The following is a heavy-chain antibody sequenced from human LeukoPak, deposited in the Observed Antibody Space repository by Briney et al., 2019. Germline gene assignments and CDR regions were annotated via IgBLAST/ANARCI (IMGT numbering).Heavy chain of an antibody. D-gene: IGHD5-24*01. J-gene: IGHJ3*02. V-gene: IGHV4-39*01. CDR1: GGSISSSSYY. Sequence: PSETLSLTCTVSGGSISSSSYYWGWIRQPPGKGLEWIGSIYYSGSTYYNPSLKSRVTISVDTSKNQFSLKLSSVTAADTAVYYCARREVATMGGIDAFDIWGQGTMVTVSS. CDR2: IYYSGST. CDR3: ARREVATMGGIDAFDI.